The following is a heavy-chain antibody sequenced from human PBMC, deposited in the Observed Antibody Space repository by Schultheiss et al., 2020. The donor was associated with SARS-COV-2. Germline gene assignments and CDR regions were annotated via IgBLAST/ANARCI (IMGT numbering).Heavy chain of an antibody. J-gene: IGHJ4*02. CDR2: ISAYNGNT. CDR1: GYTFTSYG. D-gene: IGHD6-6*01. V-gene: IGHV1-18*01. Sequence: ASVKVSCKASGYTFTSYGISWVRQAPGQGLEWMGWISAYNGNTNYAQKLQGRVTMTTDTSTSTAYMELRSLRSDDTAVYYCARDWKGSSSSTTFDYWGQGTLVTVSS. CDR3: ARDWKGSSSSTTFDY.